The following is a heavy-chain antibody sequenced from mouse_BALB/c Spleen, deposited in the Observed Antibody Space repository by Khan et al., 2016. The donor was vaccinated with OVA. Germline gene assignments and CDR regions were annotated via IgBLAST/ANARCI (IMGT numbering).Heavy chain of an antibody. CDR1: DYTFTSYT. V-gene: IGHV1-4*01. CDR2: INPSNDYT. D-gene: IGHD2-14*01. CDR3: VGEGAYHRSGGWFAY. J-gene: IGHJ3*01. Sequence: VQLQESGAELARPGASVKMSCKASDYTFTSYTIHWVKQRPGQGLEWIGYINPSNDYTNYNQNFKDKATLIVDKSSSTAYMQLSSLTSEDSSVYSCVGEGAYHRSGGWFAYWGQGTLVTVS.